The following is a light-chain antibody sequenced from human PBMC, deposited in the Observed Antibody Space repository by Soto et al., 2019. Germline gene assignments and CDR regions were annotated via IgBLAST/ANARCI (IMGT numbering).Light chain of an antibody. J-gene: IGLJ3*02. V-gene: IGLV1-40*01. CDR2: GNT. CDR1: SSNAGAGYP. Sequence: QSVLTQPPSVSGAPGQRVTVSCIGGSSNAGAGYPVHWYQQLPGTAPRLLIYGNTNRPSGVPDRFSGSKSGTSASLAITGLQAEDEADYYCQSYDSSLSGWVFGGWTKVTVL. CDR3: QSYDSSLSGWV.